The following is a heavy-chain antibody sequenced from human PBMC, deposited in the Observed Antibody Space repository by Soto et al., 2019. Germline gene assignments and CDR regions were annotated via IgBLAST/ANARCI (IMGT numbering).Heavy chain of an antibody. D-gene: IGHD5-18*01. J-gene: IGHJ4*02. CDR1: GGTFSSNA. CDR2: IIPIFGTA. CDR3: ATGGRGYSSAPRFVFEF. V-gene: IGHV1-69*12. Sequence: QVQLVQSGAEVKKPGSSVKVTCKASGGTFSSNAISWVRQAPGQGLEWMGGIIPIFGTAHYAQKFQGRVTITADESTSTASMELSSLKSEDTAVYYCATGGRGYSSAPRFVFEFWGQGTLVTVSS.